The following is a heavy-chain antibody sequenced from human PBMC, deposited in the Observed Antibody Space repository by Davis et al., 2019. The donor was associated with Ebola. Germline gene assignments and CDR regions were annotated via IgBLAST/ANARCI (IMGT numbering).Heavy chain of an antibody. J-gene: IGHJ4*02. CDR2: ISYDETDK. Sequence: GESLKISCAASGFTFSDYFMSWIRQAPGKGLEWVAIISYDETDKLYADSVKGRFTISRDNSKNTVYLQLNSLRTDDTAVYYCARASELGYGSGTYYNAIDYWGQGALVSVSS. CDR1: GFTFSDYF. CDR3: ARASELGYGSGTYYNAIDY. D-gene: IGHD3-10*01. V-gene: IGHV3-30*03.